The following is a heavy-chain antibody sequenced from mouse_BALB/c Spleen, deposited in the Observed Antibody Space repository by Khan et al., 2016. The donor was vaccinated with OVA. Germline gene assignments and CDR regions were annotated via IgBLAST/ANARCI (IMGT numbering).Heavy chain of an antibody. D-gene: IGHD2-2*01. V-gene: IGHV5-6*01. CDR1: GFTFSNYG. CDR3: ARRGYDGAWFAY. J-gene: IGHJ3*01. Sequence: EVELVESGGDLVKPGGSLKLSCAASGFTFSNYGMSWVRQTPDKRLEWVATITNSGSYTYYPDSVKGRFTIFSDNAKNTLYQQVSRLESEDTAMYYGARRGYDGAWFAYWGQGTLVTVSA. CDR2: ITNSGSYT.